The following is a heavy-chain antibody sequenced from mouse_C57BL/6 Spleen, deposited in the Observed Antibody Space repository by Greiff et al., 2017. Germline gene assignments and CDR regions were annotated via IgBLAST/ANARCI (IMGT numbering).Heavy chain of an antibody. V-gene: IGHV1-55*01. D-gene: IGHD2-3*01. CDR2: IYPGSGST. CDR3: ARGRYGYYVFDY. J-gene: IGHJ2*01. Sequence: QVQLKQPGAELAKPGASVKMSCKASGYTFTSYWITWVKQRPGQGLEWIGDIYPGSGSTNYNEKFKSKATLTVDTSSSTAYMQLSSLTSEDSAVYYCARGRYGYYVFDYWGQGTTLTVSS. CDR1: GYTFTSYW.